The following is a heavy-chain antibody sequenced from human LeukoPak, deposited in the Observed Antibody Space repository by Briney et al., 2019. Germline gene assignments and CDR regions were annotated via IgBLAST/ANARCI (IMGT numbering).Heavy chain of an antibody. CDR1: GFTFSSYG. V-gene: IGHV3-15*01. D-gene: IGHD3-10*01. Sequence: GGSLRLSCAASGFTFSSYGMSWVRQAPGKGLEWVGRIKSKTDGGTTDYAAPVKGRFTISRDDSKNTLYLQMNSLKTEDTAVYYCTTDITMVRGVINYFDYWGQGTLVTVSS. CDR3: TTDITMVRGVINYFDY. J-gene: IGHJ4*02. CDR2: IKSKTDGGTT.